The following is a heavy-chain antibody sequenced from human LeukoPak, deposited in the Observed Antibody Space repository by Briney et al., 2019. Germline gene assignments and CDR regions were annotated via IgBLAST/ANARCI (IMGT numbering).Heavy chain of an antibody. J-gene: IGHJ4*02. V-gene: IGHV4-39*01. Sequence: PSETLSLTCTVSGGSISSSSYYWGWIRQPPGKGLEWIGSIYYSGSTYYNPSLKSRVTISVDTSKNQFSLKLSSVTAADTAVYYCARHVAGVYYDSSGYYFDYWGQGTLVTVSS. CDR3: ARHVAGVYYDSSGYYFDY. D-gene: IGHD3-22*01. CDR1: GGSISSSSYY. CDR2: IYYSGST.